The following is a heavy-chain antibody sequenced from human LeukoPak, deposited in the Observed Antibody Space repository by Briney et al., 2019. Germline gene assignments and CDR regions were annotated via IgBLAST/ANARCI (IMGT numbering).Heavy chain of an antibody. CDR2: IKQDGSEK. Sequence: GGSLRLSCAASGFTFSSYWMSWVRQAPGKGLEWVANIKQDGSEKYYVDSVKGRFTISRDNAKNSLYLQMNSLRAEDTAVYYCARDKKYDFWSGYYYTQSFDYWGQGTLVTVSS. D-gene: IGHD3-3*01. V-gene: IGHV3-7*01. J-gene: IGHJ4*02. CDR1: GFTFSSYW. CDR3: ARDKKYDFWSGYYYTQSFDY.